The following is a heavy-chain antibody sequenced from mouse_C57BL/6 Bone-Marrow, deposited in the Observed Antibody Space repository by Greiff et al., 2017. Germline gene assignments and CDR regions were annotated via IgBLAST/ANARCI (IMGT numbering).Heavy chain of an antibody. Sequence: VQLQQSGAELVRPGASVKLSCTASGFTIKDDCMHWVKQRPEQGLEWIGGIDPENGDTEYAAKFKGKATITADTSSNTAYLQLSSLTSEDTAVYYCSTGGYWGQGTLVTVSS. V-gene: IGHV14-4*01. CDR1: GFTIKDDC. CDR2: IDPENGDT. CDR3: STGGY. J-gene: IGHJ3*02.